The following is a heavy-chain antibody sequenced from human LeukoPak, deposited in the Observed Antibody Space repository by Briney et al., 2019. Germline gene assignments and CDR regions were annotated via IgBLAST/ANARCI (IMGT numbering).Heavy chain of an antibody. CDR1: GFTFSNYA. J-gene: IGHJ4*02. CDR2: ISYDGSNK. V-gene: IGHV3-30*04. Sequence: GGSLRLSCAASGFTFSNYAMHWVRQAPGKGLEWVAIISYDGSNKYYADSVKGRFTISRDNSKNTLYLQMNSLRAEDTAVYYCAREECDSSGYGYFDYWGQGTLVTVSS. CDR3: AREECDSSGYGYFDY. D-gene: IGHD3-22*01.